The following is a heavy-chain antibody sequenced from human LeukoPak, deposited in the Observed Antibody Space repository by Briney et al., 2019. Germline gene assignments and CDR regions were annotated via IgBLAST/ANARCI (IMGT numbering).Heavy chain of an antibody. J-gene: IGHJ4*02. Sequence: SETLSLTCAVYGGSFSGYYWSWIRQPPGKGLEWIGEINHSGSTNYNLSLKSRVTISVDTSKNQFSLKLSSVTAADTAVYYCARGNTMIVVVLDYWGQGTLVTVSS. CDR1: GGSFSGYY. CDR3: ARGNTMIVVVLDY. D-gene: IGHD3-22*01. CDR2: INHSGST. V-gene: IGHV4-34*01.